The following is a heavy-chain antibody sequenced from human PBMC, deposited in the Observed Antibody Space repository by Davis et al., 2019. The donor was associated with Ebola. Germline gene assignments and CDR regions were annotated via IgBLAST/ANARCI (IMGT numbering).Heavy chain of an antibody. J-gene: IGHJ4*02. CDR1: GGSFSGYY. Sequence: MPSETLSLTCAVYGGSFSGYYWSWVRQPPGKGLEWIGEINHGGSTNYNPPFKSRITMSVDTSKNQFSLKLSSVTAADTAVYYCARGLRGAAAGLGYWGQGTLVTVSS. CDR2: INHGGST. CDR3: ARGLRGAAAGLGY. D-gene: IGHD6-13*01. V-gene: IGHV4-34*01.